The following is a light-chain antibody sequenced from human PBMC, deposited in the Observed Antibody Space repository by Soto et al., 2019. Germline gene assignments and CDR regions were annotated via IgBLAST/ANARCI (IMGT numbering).Light chain of an antibody. CDR3: QQRSNWRPS. CDR1: QSVSTN. J-gene: IGKJ5*01. V-gene: IGKV3-11*01. CDR2: GAS. Sequence: EIEMTQSPDSLSLAPGERPTLSCRASQSVSTNVAWYQQKPGQALRLLMFGASTRAAGIPVRFSGSGSGTDFTLTIRSLEPEDFAVYYCQQRSNWRPSFGQGTRL.